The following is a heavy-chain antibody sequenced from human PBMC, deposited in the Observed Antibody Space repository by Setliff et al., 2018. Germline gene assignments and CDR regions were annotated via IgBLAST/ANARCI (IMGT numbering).Heavy chain of an antibody. CDR1: GYSFSNFW. Sequence: GESLKISCKGSGYSFSNFWIGWVRQMPGKGLEWMGRIDPSDSYTNYSPSFQGHVTISADKSISTAYLQWSSLKASDTAMYYCARLDAHSSGWYSLRNYYYYYYMDVWGKGTTVTVSS. CDR2: IDPSDSYT. D-gene: IGHD6-19*01. CDR3: ARLDAHSSGWYSLRNYYYYYYMDV. J-gene: IGHJ6*03. V-gene: IGHV5-10-1*01.